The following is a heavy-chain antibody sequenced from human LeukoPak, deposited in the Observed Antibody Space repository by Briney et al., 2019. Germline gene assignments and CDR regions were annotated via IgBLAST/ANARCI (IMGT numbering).Heavy chain of an antibody. CDR3: ATSGSGWSTKKDALEI. J-gene: IGHJ3*02. CDR1: GGSVSSYY. V-gene: IGHV4-4*07. D-gene: IGHD6-19*01. CDR2: VYTSGTT. Sequence: SETLSLTCIVSGGSVSSYYWSWIRQPAGKGLEWIGRVYTSGTTYYNPSLRSRVTVSVDTSTNQFSLKMTSMTAADTAVYYYATSGSGWSTKKDALEIWDQGTTVTVSS.